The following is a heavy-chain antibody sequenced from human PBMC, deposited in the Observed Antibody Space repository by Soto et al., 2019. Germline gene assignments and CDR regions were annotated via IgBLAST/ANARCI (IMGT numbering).Heavy chain of an antibody. V-gene: IGHV3-30-3*01. CDR3: ARDSEEETDYHGSGSYGLDK. Sequence: QLVESGGGVVHPGTSLRLSCAASGSTFSTYAMHWVRQAPGKGLEWVAVISFDGSNKYYADSVKGRFTISRDNSKNTLYMQMQSLRAEDTAVYYCARDSEEETDYHGSGSYGLDKWGQGTLVTVSS. CDR1: GSTFSTYA. CDR2: ISFDGSNK. J-gene: IGHJ4*02. D-gene: IGHD3-10*01.